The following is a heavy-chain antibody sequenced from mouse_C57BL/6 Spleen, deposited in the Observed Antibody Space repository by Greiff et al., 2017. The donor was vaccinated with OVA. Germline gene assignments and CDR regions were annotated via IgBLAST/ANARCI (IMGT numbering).Heavy chain of an antibody. V-gene: IGHV14-4*01. Sequence: DVQLQESGAELVRPGASVKLSCTASGFNIKDDYMHWVKQRPEQGLEWIGWIDPENGDTEYASKFQGKATITADTSSNTAYLQLSSLTSEDTAVYYCTATVVHWYFDVWGTGTTVTVSS. J-gene: IGHJ1*03. CDR3: TATVVHWYFDV. D-gene: IGHD1-1*01. CDR1: GFNIKDDY. CDR2: IDPENGDT.